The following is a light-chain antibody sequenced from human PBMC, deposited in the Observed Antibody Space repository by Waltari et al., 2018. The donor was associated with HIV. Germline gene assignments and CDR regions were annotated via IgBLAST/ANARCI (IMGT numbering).Light chain of an antibody. V-gene: IGLV2-23*02. Sequence: QSALTQSAPVTGSPGQSLTISCTGTFSDFGSYNLVPWYQQHPGEAPKLMIYEVTKRPSGISSRFSGSKAGNTASLTISGLQAEDESNYYCCSYAGSRIHVIVGGGTKLTVL. CDR1: FSDFGSYNL. CDR3: CSYAGSRIHVI. CDR2: EVT. J-gene: IGLJ2*01.